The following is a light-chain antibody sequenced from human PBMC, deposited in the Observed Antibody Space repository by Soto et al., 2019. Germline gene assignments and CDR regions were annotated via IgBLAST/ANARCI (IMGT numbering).Light chain of an antibody. CDR3: AAWDASLGGFYV. CDR1: RSSIGSNT. J-gene: IGLJ1*01. V-gene: IGLV1-44*01. Sequence: QSVLTQPPSVSGTPGQRVTISCSGSRSSIGSNTVNWYQHLPGSAPKLLIYSNNHRPSGVPDRFSASKAGASASLAFSGLQSEDEGDYYCAAWDASLGGFYVFGSGTKLTVL. CDR2: SNN.